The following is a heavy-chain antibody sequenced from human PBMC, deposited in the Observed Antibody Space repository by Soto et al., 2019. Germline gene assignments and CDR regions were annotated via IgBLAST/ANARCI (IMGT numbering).Heavy chain of an antibody. D-gene: IGHD3-22*01. J-gene: IGHJ4*02. CDR2: MNPNSGNT. CDR3: AKESTMILVIDRFDY. CDR1: GYTFTSYD. V-gene: IGHV1-8*01. Sequence: ASVKVSCKASGYTFTSYDINWVRQATGQGLEWMGWMNPNSGNTGYAQKFQGRVTMTRNTSISTAYMELSSLRSEDTAVYYCAKESTMILVIDRFDYWGQGTLVTVSS.